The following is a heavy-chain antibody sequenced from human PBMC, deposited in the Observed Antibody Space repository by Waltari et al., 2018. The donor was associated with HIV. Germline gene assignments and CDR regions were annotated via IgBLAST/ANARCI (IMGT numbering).Heavy chain of an antibody. J-gene: IGHJ6*02. Sequence: QLQLQESGPGLVKPSETLSLSCTVSGGSIRSSSSYWGWIRQPPGQGLGWFGSIYYSGNTYGDTALEGGAAISIYTFKREFSLKLRSVNAAGTELYDCARVVGYCSGSSCTGLQYDDGRDFWGQGTTVTVSS. V-gene: IGHV4-39*01. D-gene: IGHD2-2*01. CDR1: GGSIRSSSSY. CDR3: ARVVGYCSGSSCTGLQYDDGRDF. CDR2: IYYSGNT.